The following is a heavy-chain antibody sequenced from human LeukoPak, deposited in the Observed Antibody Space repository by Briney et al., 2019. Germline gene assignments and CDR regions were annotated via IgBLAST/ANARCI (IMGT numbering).Heavy chain of an antibody. Sequence: GGSLRLSCAASGFTFSNYYMSWVRQAPGKGLEWVSCISGSGSTIYYADSVKGRFTISRDNAKNSLYLQMNSLRAEDTAVYHWASGRTYDIWSGGDGMDVWGQGTTVTVSS. V-gene: IGHV3-11*01. CDR3: ASGRTYDIWSGGDGMDV. J-gene: IGHJ6*02. CDR2: ISGSGSTI. CDR1: GFTFSNYY. D-gene: IGHD3-9*01.